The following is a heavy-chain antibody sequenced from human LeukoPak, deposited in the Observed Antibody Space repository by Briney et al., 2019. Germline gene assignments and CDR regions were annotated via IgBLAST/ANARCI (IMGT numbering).Heavy chain of an antibody. CDR2: IKSKTDGGTT. J-gene: IGHJ6*03. D-gene: IGHD6-13*01. V-gene: IGHV3-15*01. Sequence: GGSLRLSCAASGFTFSNAWMSWVRQAPGKGLEWVGRIKSKTDGGTTDYAAPVKGRFTISRDDSKNTLYLQMNSLKTEDTAVYYCTTDVGYSSSWPHYYYYYMDVWGKGTTVTVSS. CDR3: TTDVGYSSSWPHYYYYYMDV. CDR1: GFTFSNAW.